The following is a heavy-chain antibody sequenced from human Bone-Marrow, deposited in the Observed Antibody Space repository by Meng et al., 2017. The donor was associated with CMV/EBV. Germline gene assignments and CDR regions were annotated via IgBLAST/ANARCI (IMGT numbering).Heavy chain of an antibody. D-gene: IGHD2-21*02. CDR1: EYTVSTYF. Sequence: VQLVASGADVKKPVASVKFSCKASEYTVSTYFIHWFRQAPGQGLQLMGWLNPYSGDTHFAQKFQGRVTMTSDTSTNAVYMDLSSLSYDDTAIYCCTRVGDSGFGLDYWGQGTLVTVSS. J-gene: IGHJ4*02. CDR3: TRVGDSGFGLDY. V-gene: IGHV1-2*02. CDR2: LNPYSGDT.